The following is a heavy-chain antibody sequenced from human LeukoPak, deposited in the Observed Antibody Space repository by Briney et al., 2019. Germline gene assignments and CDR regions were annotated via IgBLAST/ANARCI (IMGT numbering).Heavy chain of an antibody. Sequence: SETLSLTCTVSGGSISSYYWSWIRQPAGKGLEWIGRIYTSGSTNYNPSLKSRVTMSVDTSKNQFSLKLSSVTAADTAVYYCAGVHCSGGSCLLDYGMDVWGQGTTVTVSS. CDR2: IYTSGST. CDR1: GGSISSYY. D-gene: IGHD2-15*01. V-gene: IGHV4-4*07. J-gene: IGHJ6*02. CDR3: AGVHCSGGSCLLDYGMDV.